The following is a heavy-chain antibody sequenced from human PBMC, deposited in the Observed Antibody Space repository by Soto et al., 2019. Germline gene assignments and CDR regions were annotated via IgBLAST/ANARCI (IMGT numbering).Heavy chain of an antibody. CDR2: INAGNGNT. V-gene: IGHV1-3*01. CDR1: GYTFTSYA. J-gene: IGHJ3*02. CDR3: ARIRRFGESNNAFDI. D-gene: IGHD3-10*01. Sequence: QVQLVQSGAEVKKPGASVKVSCKASGYTFTSYAMHWVRQAPGQRLEWMGWINAGNGNTKYSQKFQGRVTITRDTSASTAYRELSSVRSEDTAVYYCARIRRFGESNNAFDIWGQGTMVNVSS.